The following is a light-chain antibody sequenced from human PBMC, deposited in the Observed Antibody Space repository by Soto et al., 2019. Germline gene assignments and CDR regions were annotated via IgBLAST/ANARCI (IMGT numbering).Light chain of an antibody. CDR2: GAS. CDR3: QQYGSSPTWT. V-gene: IGKV3-20*01. Sequence: ESVLTQSPGTLSFSPGERATLSCRASHSVSSNYLAWYQQKPGQAPRLLIYGASTRATGIPDRFSGSGSGTDFTLTISRLEPEDSAVYYCQQYGSSPTWTFGQGTKVDI. J-gene: IGKJ1*01. CDR1: HSVSSNY.